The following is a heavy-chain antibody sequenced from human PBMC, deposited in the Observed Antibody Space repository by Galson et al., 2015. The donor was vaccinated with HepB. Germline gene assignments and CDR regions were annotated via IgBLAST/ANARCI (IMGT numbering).Heavy chain of an antibody. J-gene: IGHJ3*02. V-gene: IGHV1-46*01. Sequence: SVKVSCKASGYTFTSYYMHWVRQAPGQGLEWMGIINPSGGYTRYAQKFQGRVTMTRDTSTSTVYMELRSLRSEDTAVYYCASGLIVVPAAASHDAFDIWGQGTMVTVSS. CDR3: ASGLIVVPAAASHDAFDI. D-gene: IGHD2-2*01. CDR1: GYTFTSYY. CDR2: INPSGGYT.